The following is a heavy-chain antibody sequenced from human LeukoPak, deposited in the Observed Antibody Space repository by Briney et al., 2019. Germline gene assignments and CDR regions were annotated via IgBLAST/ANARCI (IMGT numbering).Heavy chain of an antibody. Sequence: GGSLSRLCAASGYTLSNAWMSWVRHAPGKGLEWVGRIKSKTDGGTTDYAAPVKGSFTISRDDSKNTLYLEMNSLKTEDTAVYYCTTPSSNWNDGLWGQGTLVTVSS. CDR1: GYTLSNAW. D-gene: IGHD1-1*01. CDR3: TTPSSNWNDGL. V-gene: IGHV3-15*01. CDR2: IKSKTDGGTT. J-gene: IGHJ4*02.